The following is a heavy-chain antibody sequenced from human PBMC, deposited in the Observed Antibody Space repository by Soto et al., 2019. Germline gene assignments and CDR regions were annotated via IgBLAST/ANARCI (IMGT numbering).Heavy chain of an antibody. V-gene: IGHV4-59*01. CDR1: GGSINSYY. J-gene: IGHJ4*02. CDR2: IYYTGST. CDR3: ARGRGLCSSSSCRGYFDY. Sequence: QVQLQESGPGLVKPSETLSLTCSVSGGSINSYYWSWIRQPPGKGLEWIGNIYYTGSTNYNPSLRSGVTISVDESKNQFSLKLSSVTAADTAVYYCARGRGLCSSSSCRGYFDYWGEGTLVTVSS. D-gene: IGHD2-2*01.